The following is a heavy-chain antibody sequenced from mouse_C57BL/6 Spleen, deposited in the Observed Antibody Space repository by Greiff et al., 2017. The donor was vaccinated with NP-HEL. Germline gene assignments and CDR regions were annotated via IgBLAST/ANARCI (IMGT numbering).Heavy chain of an antibody. CDR3: ARKDAYYSNWAY. CDR2: IYPGSGST. CDR1: GYTFTSYW. D-gene: IGHD2-5*01. Sequence: VQLQQPGAELVKPGASVKMSCKASGYTFTSYWITWVKQRPGQGLEWIGDIYPGSGSTNYNEKFKSKATLTVDTSSSTAYMQLSSLTSEDSAVYYCARKDAYYSNWAYWGQGTLVTVSA. V-gene: IGHV1-55*01. J-gene: IGHJ3*01.